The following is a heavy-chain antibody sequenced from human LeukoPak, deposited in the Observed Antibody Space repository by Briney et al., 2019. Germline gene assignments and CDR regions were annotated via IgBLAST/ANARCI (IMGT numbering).Heavy chain of an antibody. D-gene: IGHD2-15*01. CDR2: ISWNSCSI. V-gene: IGHV3-9*01. J-gene: IGHJ4*02. Sequence: SPRLSCAASGFTFYDYSIHWGRQTPREGLAWVSRISWNSCSIGYADSVKGRFTISRDNAKNSLYLQMNSLRAEDTALYYCAKDRSLGYCSGGSCPSLVGDYWGQGTLVTVSS. CDR3: AKDRSLGYCSGGSCPSLVGDY. CDR1: GFTFYDYS.